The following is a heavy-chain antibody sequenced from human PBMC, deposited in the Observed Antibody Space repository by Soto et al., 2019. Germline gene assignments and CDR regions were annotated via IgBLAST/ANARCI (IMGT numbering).Heavy chain of an antibody. J-gene: IGHJ6*02. D-gene: IGHD3-3*01. CDR2: IYYSGST. CDR3: AGGDVLRFLEWLGGMDV. V-gene: IGHV4-61*01. CDR1: GGSVSSGNYY. Sequence: QVQLQESGPGLVKPSETLSLTCTVSGGSVSSGNYYWSWIRQPPGKELEWIGYIYYSGSTNYNPCLKSPVTRPVDTSKNQFSLKLSSVTAADTAVYYCAGGDVLRFLEWLGGMDVWGQGTTVTVSS.